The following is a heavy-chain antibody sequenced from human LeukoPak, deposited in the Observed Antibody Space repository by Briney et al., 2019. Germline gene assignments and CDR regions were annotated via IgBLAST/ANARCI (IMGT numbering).Heavy chain of an antibody. CDR2: IYYSGST. J-gene: IGHJ4*02. Sequence: SQTLSLTCTVSGGSISSGDYYWSWIRQPPGKGLEWIGYIYYSGSTYYNPSLKSRVTISVDTSKNQFSLKLSSETAGDTAVHYCAREMVRGVSMLFDYWGQGTLVTVSS. V-gene: IGHV4-30-4*08. CDR3: AREMVRGVSMLFDY. CDR1: GGSISSGDYY. D-gene: IGHD3-10*01.